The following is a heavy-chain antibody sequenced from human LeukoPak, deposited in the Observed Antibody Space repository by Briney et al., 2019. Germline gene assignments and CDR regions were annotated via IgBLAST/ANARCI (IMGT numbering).Heavy chain of an antibody. CDR3: ARFDGYYYGSGIEYFQH. Sequence: SETLSLTCAVYGGSFSGYYWSWIRQPPGKGLEWIGEINHSGSTNYNPSLKSRVTISVDTSKNQFSLKLSSVTAADTAVYYCARFDGYYYGSGIEYFQHWGQGTLVTVSS. J-gene: IGHJ1*01. CDR2: INHSGST. CDR1: GGSFSGYY. D-gene: IGHD3-10*01. V-gene: IGHV4-34*01.